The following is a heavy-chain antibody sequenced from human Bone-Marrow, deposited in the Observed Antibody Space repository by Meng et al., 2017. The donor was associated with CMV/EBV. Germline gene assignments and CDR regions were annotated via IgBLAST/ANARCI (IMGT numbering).Heavy chain of an antibody. Sequence: SETLSLTCTVSGGSISSSSYYWGWIRQPPGKGLEWIGSIYYSGSTYYNPSLKSRVTISVDTSKNQFSLKLSSVTAADTARYYCARDPRKTYLYYYGVDVWGQGTTVTVSS. CDR2: IYYSGST. J-gene: IGHJ6*02. CDR1: GGSISSSSYY. V-gene: IGHV4-39*01. CDR3: ARDPRKTYLYYYGVDV.